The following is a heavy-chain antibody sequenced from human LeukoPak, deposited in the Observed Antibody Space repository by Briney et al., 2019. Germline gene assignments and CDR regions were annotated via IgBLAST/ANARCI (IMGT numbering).Heavy chain of an antibody. CDR2: IYHSGST. CDR3: ARSGYGPNDAFDI. V-gene: IGHV4-30-2*01. CDR1: GGSISSGGYS. D-gene: IGHD3-22*01. J-gene: IGHJ3*02. Sequence: SETLSLTCADSGGSISSGGYSWSWIRQPPGKGLEWIGYIYHSGSTYYNPSLKSRVTISVDRSKNQFSLKLSSVTAADTAVYYCARSGYGPNDAFDIWGQGTMVTVSS.